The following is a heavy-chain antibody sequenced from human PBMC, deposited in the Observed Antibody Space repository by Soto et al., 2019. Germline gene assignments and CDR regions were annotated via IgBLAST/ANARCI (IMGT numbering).Heavy chain of an antibody. Sequence: QVQLVESGGGVVQPGRSLRLSCAASGFTFSRYGMHWVRQAPGKGLEWVALISYDGSIKYYADSVKGRFTISRDNSANTLFLQMSSLRADDTSVYYCANTPTPYSGTYYSYYFGMDVWGQGTTVTVSS. D-gene: IGHD1-26*01. V-gene: IGHV3-30*18. J-gene: IGHJ6*02. CDR3: ANTPTPYSGTYYSYYFGMDV. CDR1: GFTFSRYG. CDR2: ISYDGSIK.